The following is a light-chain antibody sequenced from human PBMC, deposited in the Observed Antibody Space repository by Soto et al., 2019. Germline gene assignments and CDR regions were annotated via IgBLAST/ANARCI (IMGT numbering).Light chain of an antibody. Sequence: QSVLTQPPSVSGAPGQKVTISCTGNNSNIGAGYDVHWYHQLPGTAPQLLIYANSNRPSGVPDRFSGSKSGTSASLAITGLQAEDEADYYCQSYDSSLSAWVFGGGTQLTVL. CDR1: NSNIGAGYD. J-gene: IGLJ3*02. V-gene: IGLV1-40*01. CDR3: QSYDSSLSAWV. CDR2: ANS.